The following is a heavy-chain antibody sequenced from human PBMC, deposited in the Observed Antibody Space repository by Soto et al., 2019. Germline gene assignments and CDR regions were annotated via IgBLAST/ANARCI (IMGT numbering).Heavy chain of an antibody. Sequence: SETLSLTCTVSGGSISSFCYYWSWIRQHPGKGLEWIGYIYYSGSTYYNPSLKSRVTISVDTSKNQFSLKLSSVTAADTAVYYCARERVAAAVYFDYWGQGTLVTVSS. D-gene: IGHD6-13*01. J-gene: IGHJ4*02. V-gene: IGHV4-31*03. CDR3: ARERVAAAVYFDY. CDR2: IYYSGST. CDR1: GGSISSFCYY.